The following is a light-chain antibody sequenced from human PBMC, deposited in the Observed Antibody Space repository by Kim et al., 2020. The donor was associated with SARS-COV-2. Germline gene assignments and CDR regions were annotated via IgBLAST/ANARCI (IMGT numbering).Light chain of an antibody. CDR1: PSVTSNY. CDR2: VAS. V-gene: IGKV3-20*01. J-gene: IGKJ1*01. Sequence: SPGERATRSCRASPSVTSNYLAWYHQKPGQAPRFLIYVASSGATGIPVRFSGSGSGTDFTLTITRLEPEDVAVYYCQQYSSSPATFGQGTKVDIK. CDR3: QQYSSSPAT.